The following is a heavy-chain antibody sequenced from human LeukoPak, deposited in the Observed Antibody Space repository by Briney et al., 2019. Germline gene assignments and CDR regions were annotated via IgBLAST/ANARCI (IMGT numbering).Heavy chain of an antibody. CDR1: VYTFTNSI. Sequence: ASVTVSCKASVYTFTNSIFNWVRQAPGQGLEWMGWLSTHNADTNHAQKLQGRVTMTTDTSTSTAYMELRSLRSDDTAVYYCARAVKLLDYYYMDVWGRGTTVTVSS. V-gene: IGHV1-18*01. CDR2: LSTHNADT. D-gene: IGHD3-10*01. J-gene: IGHJ6*03. CDR3: ARAVKLLDYYYMDV.